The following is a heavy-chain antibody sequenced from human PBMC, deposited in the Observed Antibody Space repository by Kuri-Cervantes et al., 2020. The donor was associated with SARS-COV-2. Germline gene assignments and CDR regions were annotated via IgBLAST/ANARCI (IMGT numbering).Heavy chain of an antibody. J-gene: IGHJ4*02. CDR2: ISRSSYI. CDR3: ARLIAPGESSGSGWNDY. V-gene: IGHV3-21*01. D-gene: IGHD6-19*01. CDR1: GLPFNFNSYS. Sequence: GESLNISCAASGLPFNFNSYSMNWVRQAPGKGLEWVSSISRSSYIFYADSVKGRFTISRDNAKNSLYLQMNSLRAEDTAVYYCARLIAPGESSGSGWNDYWGQGTLVTVSS.